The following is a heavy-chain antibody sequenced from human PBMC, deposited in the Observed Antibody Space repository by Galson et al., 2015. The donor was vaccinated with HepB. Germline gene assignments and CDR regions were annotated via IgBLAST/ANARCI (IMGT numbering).Heavy chain of an antibody. V-gene: IGHV3-23*01. D-gene: IGHD6-19*01. CDR1: GFTFSSYA. CDR2: ISGSGGST. Sequence: SLRLSCAASGFTFSSYAMSWVRQAPGKGLEWVSAISGSGGSTYGSDSVKGRFTISRYNSKNTLYLQITSLGAEDRAVSYRAKPKLWYSSGWSYYFDYWGQGTLVTVSS. J-gene: IGHJ4*02. CDR3: AKPKLWYSSGWSYYFDY.